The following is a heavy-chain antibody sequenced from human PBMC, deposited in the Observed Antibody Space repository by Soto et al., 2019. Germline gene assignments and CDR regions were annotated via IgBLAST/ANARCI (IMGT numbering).Heavy chain of an antibody. CDR3: AVENYGDYLRKYYGMDV. CDR1: GFTFSSYW. D-gene: IGHD4-17*01. V-gene: IGHV3-7*03. Sequence: PGGSLRLSCAASGFTFSSYWMSWVRQAPGKGLEWVANIKQDGSEKYYVDSVKGRFTISRDNAKNSLYLQMNSLRAEDTAVYYCAVENYGDYLRKYYGMDVWGQGTTVTVSS. CDR2: IKQDGSEK. J-gene: IGHJ6*02.